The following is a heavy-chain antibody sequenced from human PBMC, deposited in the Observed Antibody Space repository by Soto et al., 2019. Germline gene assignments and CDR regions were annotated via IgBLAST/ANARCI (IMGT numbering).Heavy chain of an antibody. CDR2: TYYRSKWYN. V-gene: IGHV6-1*01. J-gene: IGHJ4*02. CDR3: ARAERITIFGVVPYYFDY. Sequence: SQTLSLTCAISGDSVSSNSASWNLIRQSPSRGLGWLGRTYYRSKWYNDYAVSVKSRITINPDTSKNQFSLQLNSVTPEDTAVYYCARAERITIFGVVPYYFDYWGQGTLVTVSS. D-gene: IGHD3-3*01. CDR1: GDSVSSNSAS.